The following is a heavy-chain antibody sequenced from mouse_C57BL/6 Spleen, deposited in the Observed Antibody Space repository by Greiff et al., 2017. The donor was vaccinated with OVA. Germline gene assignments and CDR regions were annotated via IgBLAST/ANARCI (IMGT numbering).Heavy chain of an antibody. Sequence: QVQLKQPGAELVKPGASVKVSCKASGYTFTSYWMHWVKQRPGQGLEWIGRIHPSDSDTNYNQKFKGKATLTVDKSSSTAYMQLSSLTSEDSAVYYCAIDDGTYWYFDVWGTGTTVTVSS. CDR3: AIDDGTYWYFDV. J-gene: IGHJ1*03. CDR2: IHPSDSDT. V-gene: IGHV1-74*01. CDR1: GYTFTSYW. D-gene: IGHD2-3*01.